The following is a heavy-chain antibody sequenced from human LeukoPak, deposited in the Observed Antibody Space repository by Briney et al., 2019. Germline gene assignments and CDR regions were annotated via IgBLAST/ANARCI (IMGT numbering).Heavy chain of an antibody. CDR1: EFTFRTYA. CDR2: ISGGGGNT. D-gene: IGHD6-13*01. J-gene: IGHJ4*02. Sequence: GGSLRLSCAASEFTFRTYAMSWVRQAPGKGLEWVSGISGGGGNTNYADSVKGRFTISRDNSKNTPYLQMNSLRDEDTAVYYCAKAIATSGTQGIDHWGQGTLVTVSS. V-gene: IGHV3-23*01. CDR3: AKAIATSGTQGIDH.